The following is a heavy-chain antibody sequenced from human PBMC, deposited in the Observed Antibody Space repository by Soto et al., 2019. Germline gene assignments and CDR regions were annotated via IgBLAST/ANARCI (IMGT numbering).Heavy chain of an antibody. V-gene: IGHV3-30*18. CDR2: ISYDGSNK. CDR3: VKNQHDYGDYYFDY. Sequence: QVQLVESGGGVVQPGRSLRLSCAASGFTFSSYGMHWVRQAPGKGLEWVAVISYDGSNKYYADSVKGRFTISRDNSKNTLYLQMNSLRAEDTAVYYCVKNQHDYGDYYFDYWGQGTLVTVSS. D-gene: IGHD4-17*01. CDR1: GFTFSSYG. J-gene: IGHJ4*02.